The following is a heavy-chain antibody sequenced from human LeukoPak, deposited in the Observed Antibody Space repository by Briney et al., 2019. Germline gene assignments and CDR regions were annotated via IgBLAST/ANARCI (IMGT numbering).Heavy chain of an antibody. D-gene: IGHD5-12*01. Sequence: SETLSLTCAVYGGSFSGDFWSWIRQPPGKALEWIGNILYSGSTYYSPSLKSRVTISLDTSRNQFSLKLTSVTAADTAIYYCTRVGYGGYGVLDSWGQGILVTVSS. V-gene: IGHV4-34*12. CDR3: TRVGYGGYGVLDS. CDR2: ILYSGST. CDR1: GGSFSGDF. J-gene: IGHJ4*02.